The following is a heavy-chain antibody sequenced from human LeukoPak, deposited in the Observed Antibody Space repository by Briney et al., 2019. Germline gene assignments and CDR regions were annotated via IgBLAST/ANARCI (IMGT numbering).Heavy chain of an antibody. CDR3: ARHSSGYPGHAFDI. Sequence: SETLSLTCTVSGGSISSSSDYWGWIRQPPGKGLEWIGSIYYSGNTYYNPSLKSRLIISVDTSKNQFSLRLSSVTAADTAVYYCARHSSGYPGHAFDIWGQGTMVTVSS. CDR2: IYYSGNT. J-gene: IGHJ3*02. CDR1: GGSISSSSDY. D-gene: IGHD3-22*01. V-gene: IGHV4-39*07.